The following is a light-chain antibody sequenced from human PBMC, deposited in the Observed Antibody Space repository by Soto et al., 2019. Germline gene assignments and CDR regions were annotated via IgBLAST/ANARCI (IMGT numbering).Light chain of an antibody. J-gene: IGKJ4*01. CDR1: QSVGSN. CDR2: GAS. CDR3: QQVKSYPRT. Sequence: VMTQSPATLSVSPGGRATLSCRASQSVGSNVAWYQQKPGQPPRLLIYGASTLHSGVPSRFSGRKVGTQFILTIDSLQPEDFATYYCQQVKSYPRTFGGGTKVDIK. V-gene: IGKV3-15*01.